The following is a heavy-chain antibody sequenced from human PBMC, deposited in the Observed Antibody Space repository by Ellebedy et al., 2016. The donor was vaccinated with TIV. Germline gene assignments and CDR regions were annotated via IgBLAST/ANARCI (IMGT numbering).Heavy chain of an antibody. CDR1: GGSISSNNYY. CDR3: ARHFDSWSYHIDY. D-gene: IGHD1-26*01. Sequence: MPSETLSLTCTVSGGSISSNNYYWGWIRQPPGKGLEWIGSIYYSGSTYYNPSLKSRVTISVDTSKNQFSLKLSSVTAADTAVYYCARHFDSWSYHIDYWGQGTLVTVSS. V-gene: IGHV4-39*01. CDR2: IYYSGST. J-gene: IGHJ4*02.